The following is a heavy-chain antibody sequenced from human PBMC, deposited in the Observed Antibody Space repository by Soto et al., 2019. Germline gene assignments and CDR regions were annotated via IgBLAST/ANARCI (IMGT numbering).Heavy chain of an antibody. Sequence: GGSLLVSCSFSVFTFSAYWMHWVRQVPGKGLTWVSRISDDGSTATYADSVKGRFVISRDNAKNSLYLEMNTLRADDSGLYYCARGPRVSSTGTGAHWGRGTMVTVSS. D-gene: IGHD1-1*01. CDR3: ARGPRVSSTGTGAH. CDR1: VFTFSAYW. CDR2: ISDDGSTA. V-gene: IGHV3-74*01. J-gene: IGHJ4*02.